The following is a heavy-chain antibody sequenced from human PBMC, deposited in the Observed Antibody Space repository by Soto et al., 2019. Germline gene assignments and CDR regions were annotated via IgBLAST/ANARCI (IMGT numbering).Heavy chain of an antibody. J-gene: IGHJ2*01. CDR1: GVTFSSYA. Sequence: SVKVSCKAFGVTFSSYAISWVRQAPGQGLEWMGGIIPIFGTANYAQKFQGRVTITADKSTSTAYMELSSLRSEDTAVYYCARWGGMWAWYFDLWGRGTLVTVSS. CDR2: IIPIFGTA. V-gene: IGHV1-69*06. D-gene: IGHD3-16*01. CDR3: ARWGGMWAWYFDL.